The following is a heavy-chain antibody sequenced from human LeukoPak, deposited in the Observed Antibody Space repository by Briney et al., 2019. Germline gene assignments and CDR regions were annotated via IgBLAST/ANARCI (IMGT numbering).Heavy chain of an antibody. V-gene: IGHV3-30*18. CDR2: ISYDGSNK. CDR3: AKDGEQLALGY. CDR1: GFTFSSYG. J-gene: IGHJ4*02. Sequence: PGGSLRLSCAASGFTFSSYGMHWVRQAPGKGLEWVAVISYDGSNKYYADSVKGRFTISRDNSKNTLCLQMNSLRAEDTAVYYCAKDGEQLALGYWGQGTLVTVSS. D-gene: IGHD6-6*01.